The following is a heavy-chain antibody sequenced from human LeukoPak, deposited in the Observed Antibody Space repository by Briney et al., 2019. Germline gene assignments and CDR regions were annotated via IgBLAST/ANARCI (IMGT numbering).Heavy chain of an antibody. CDR1: GGSISSYY. CDR3: ARVGRYGYNLEYFDY. D-gene: IGHD5-24*01. Sequence: SETLSLTXTVSGGSISSYYWSWIRQPPGKGLEWIGYIYYSGSTNYNPSLMSRVTISVDTSKNQFSLKLSSVTAADTAVYYCARVGRYGYNLEYFDYWGQGTLVTVSS. J-gene: IGHJ4*02. CDR2: IYYSGST. V-gene: IGHV4-59*01.